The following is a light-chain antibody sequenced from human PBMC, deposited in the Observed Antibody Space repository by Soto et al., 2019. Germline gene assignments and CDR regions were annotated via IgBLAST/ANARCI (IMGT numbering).Light chain of an antibody. CDR3: QQYNNWPPWX. CDR1: QSVSSN. J-gene: IGKJ1*01. V-gene: IGKV3-15*01. Sequence: EIVMTQSPATLSVSPGERATLSCRASQSVSSNLAWYQQKPGQAPRLLIYGASTRATGIPARFSGSGSGTEFTLTISSLQSEDFAVYYCQQYNNWPPWXFGQGXKVEIK. CDR2: GAS.